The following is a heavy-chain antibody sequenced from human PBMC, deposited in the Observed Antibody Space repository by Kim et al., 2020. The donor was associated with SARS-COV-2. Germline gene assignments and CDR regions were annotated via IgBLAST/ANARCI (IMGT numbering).Heavy chain of an antibody. J-gene: IGHJ4*02. D-gene: IGHD3-10*01. CDR2: ISDSGGST. Sequence: GGSLRLSCAASGFTFSSYAMSWVRQAPGKGLEWVSLISDSGGSTYNAESVKGRFTISRDNSKNTLFLQMNSLRAEDSAVYYCAKIYGSGTYNNLFDYWGQGTLVTVSS. V-gene: IGHV3-23*01. CDR1: GFTFSSYA. CDR3: AKIYGSGTYNNLFDY.